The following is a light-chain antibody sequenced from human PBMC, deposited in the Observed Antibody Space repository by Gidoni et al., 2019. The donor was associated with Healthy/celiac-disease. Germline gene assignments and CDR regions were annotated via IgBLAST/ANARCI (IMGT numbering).Light chain of an antibody. CDR3: QQSYSTPLT. V-gene: IGKV1-39*01. CDR2: AAS. J-gene: IGKJ4*01. Sequence: DIQMTQSPSSLSASVGDRVTITCRASQSISIYLNWYQQKPGNAPKLLIYAASSLQSGVPSRFSGSASGADFTLTISSLQPEDFATYYCQQSYSTPLTFGGGTKVEIK. CDR1: QSISIY.